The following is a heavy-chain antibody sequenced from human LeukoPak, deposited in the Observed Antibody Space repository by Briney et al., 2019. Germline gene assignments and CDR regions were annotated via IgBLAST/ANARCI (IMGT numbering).Heavy chain of an antibody. V-gene: IGHV1-24*01. D-gene: IGHD3-10*01. Sequence: ASVTVSCTVSGYSLTELSIHWVRQAPGKGLEWMGGFDPEDGETIYAQKFQGRVTMTEDTSTDTAYMELSSLRSEDTAVYYCATVGNYYGSGSYYYWFDPWGQGTLATVSS. CDR1: GYSLTELS. CDR2: FDPEDGET. CDR3: ATVGNYYGSGSYYYWFDP. J-gene: IGHJ5*02.